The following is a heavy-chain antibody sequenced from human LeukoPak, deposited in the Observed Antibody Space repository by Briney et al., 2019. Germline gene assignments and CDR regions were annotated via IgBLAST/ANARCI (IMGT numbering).Heavy chain of an antibody. V-gene: IGHV4-59*08. CDR3: ARQSLGPSRSGTSNIWFDP. D-gene: IGHD3-10*01. CDR1: TDSTNTYY. Sequence: SETLSLTCSVSTDSTNTYYWSWIRQSPGKGLEWIGFVYYSGNTNYNPSLKSRVTISVDTPKNQFSLRLSSVTAADTAVYYCARQSLGPSRSGTSNIWFDPWGQGTLVTVSS. CDR2: VYYSGNT. J-gene: IGHJ5*02.